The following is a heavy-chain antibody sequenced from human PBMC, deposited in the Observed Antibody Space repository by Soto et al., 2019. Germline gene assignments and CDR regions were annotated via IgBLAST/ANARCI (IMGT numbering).Heavy chain of an antibody. Sequence: SETLSLTCTVSGGSISSGGYYWSWIRQHPGKGLEWIGYIYYSGSTYYNPSLKSRITILVDTSKNQFSLKLSSVTAADTAVYYCARFPRWNYAVGYLDVWGKGTTVTAP. CDR3: ARFPRWNYAVGYLDV. D-gene: IGHD1-7*01. CDR2: IYYSGST. V-gene: IGHV4-31*03. CDR1: GGSISSGGYY. J-gene: IGHJ6*03.